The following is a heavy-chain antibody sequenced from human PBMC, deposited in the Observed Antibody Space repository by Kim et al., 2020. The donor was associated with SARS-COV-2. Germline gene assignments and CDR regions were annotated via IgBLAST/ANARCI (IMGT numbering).Heavy chain of an antibody. J-gene: IGHJ3*02. V-gene: IGHV1-69*13. D-gene: IGHD5-12*01. CDR1: GGSVSREG. CDR2: IIPIFGTA. CDR3: ATRGYSGYDVGDAFDI. Sequence: SVKVSCKASGGSVSREGRSWVRLAPGQGLEWMGGIIPIFGTANYAQKFQGRVTITADESTSTAYMELSSLRSEDTAVYYCATRGYSGYDVGDAFDIWGQGTMVTVSS.